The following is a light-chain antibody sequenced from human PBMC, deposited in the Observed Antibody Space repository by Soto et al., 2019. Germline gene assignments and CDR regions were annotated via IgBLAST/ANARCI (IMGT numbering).Light chain of an antibody. CDR1: QSVGASY. CDR2: GAS. V-gene: IGKV3D-20*02. J-gene: IGKJ4*01. Sequence: EMVLTQSPGTLSLSPGERATLSCRASQSVGASYLAWYQQKPGQAPRLLINGASSRATGIPDRFSGSGSGTDFTLTISRLEPEDFAIYYCQQRTNWHLTFGGGTTVEIK. CDR3: QQRTNWHLT.